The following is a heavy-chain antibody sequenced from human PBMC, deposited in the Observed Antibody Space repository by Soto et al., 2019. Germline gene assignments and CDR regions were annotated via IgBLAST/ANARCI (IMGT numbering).Heavy chain of an antibody. D-gene: IGHD6-19*01. J-gene: IGHJ4*02. CDR1: GYSFTGYW. V-gene: IGHV5-51*01. CDR3: ARRGAVAALDY. Sequence: GESLKISCKGSGYSFTGYWIGWVRQMPGKGLEWMGIIYPSDSDTRYSPSLQGQVTISADKSISTAYLQWSSLKASDTAMYYCARRGAVAALDYWGQGTLVTVSS. CDR2: IYPSDSDT.